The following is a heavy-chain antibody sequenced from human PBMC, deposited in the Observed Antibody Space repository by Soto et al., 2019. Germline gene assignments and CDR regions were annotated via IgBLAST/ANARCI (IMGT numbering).Heavy chain of an antibody. Sequence: QVQLVESGGGVVQPGRSLRLSCAASGFTFSSYAMHWVRQAPGKGLEWVADISYDGSNKYYADSVKGRFTISRDNSKNPLYLQTNSLRAEDTAVYYCAIDLAVAAPCGCLDYWGQGTLVTVSS. V-gene: IGHV3-30-3*01. D-gene: IGHD6-19*01. CDR1: GFTFSSYA. CDR2: ISYDGSNK. J-gene: IGHJ4*02. CDR3: AIDLAVAAPCGCLDY.